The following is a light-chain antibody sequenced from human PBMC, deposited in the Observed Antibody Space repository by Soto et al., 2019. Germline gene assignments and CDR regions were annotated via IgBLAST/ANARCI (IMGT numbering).Light chain of an antibody. CDR1: QSISNY. Sequence: DIQMTQSPSSLSASVGDRVTITCRASQSISNYLSWYQQKQGKVPKLLIYAASTLQSRVPSRFSGSGSGTYFTVTISSLQPEDVATYYCPKYNSAPYTFGQGTKLEIK. J-gene: IGKJ2*01. CDR2: AAS. V-gene: IGKV1-27*01. CDR3: PKYNSAPYT.